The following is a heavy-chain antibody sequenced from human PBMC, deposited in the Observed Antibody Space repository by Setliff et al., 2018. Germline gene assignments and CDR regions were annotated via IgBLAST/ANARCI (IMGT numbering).Heavy chain of an antibody. Sequence: ASVKVSCKASGYSFTSFIGYYMHWIRQTPGQGLEWMGWISPNTGATAYAQKFQGRVTMTTDTFTNTAYMELRSLRSDDTAVYYCARDRGLEADVVSLINMGDFWGHGTLVTVSS. CDR3: ARDRGLEADVVSLINMGDF. J-gene: IGHJ4*01. CDR2: ISPNTGAT. D-gene: IGHD5-12*01. CDR1: GYSFTSFIGYY. V-gene: IGHV1-2*02.